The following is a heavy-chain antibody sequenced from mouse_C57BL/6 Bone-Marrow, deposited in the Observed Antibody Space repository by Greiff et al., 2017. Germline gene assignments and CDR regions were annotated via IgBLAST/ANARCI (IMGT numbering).Heavy chain of an antibody. Sequence: QVQLQQSGAELARPGASVKLSCTASGSTFTSYGIRWVKQRPGQGLEWIGEIYPGSGNTDYNEKFKGKATLTADKSSSTAYLELRSLTSEDSAVYFCARRAGFDYWGQGTTLTVAS. CDR2: IYPGSGNT. CDR3: ARRAGFDY. J-gene: IGHJ2*01. V-gene: IGHV1-81*01. CDR1: GSTFTSYG.